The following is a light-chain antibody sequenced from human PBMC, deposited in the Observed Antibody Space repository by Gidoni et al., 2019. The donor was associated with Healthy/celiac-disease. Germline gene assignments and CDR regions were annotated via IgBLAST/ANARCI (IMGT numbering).Light chain of an antibody. V-gene: IGKV3-15*01. J-gene: IGKJ4*01. CDR1: QSVSSN. CDR2: GAS. CDR3: KQYNNWPPLT. Sequence: ELVMTQSPATLSVSPGERATLSCRASQSVSSNLAWYQQKPGQAPRLLIYGASTRATGIPARFSGSGSGTEFTLTISSLQSEDFAVYYCKQYNNWPPLTFGGGTKVEIK.